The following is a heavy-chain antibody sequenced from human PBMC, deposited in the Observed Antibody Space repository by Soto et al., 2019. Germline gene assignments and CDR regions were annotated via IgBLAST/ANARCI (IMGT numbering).Heavy chain of an antibody. V-gene: IGHV1-18*01. CDR2: ISPYNDDT. CDR3: ASGASSDSTGPRTYYYYRMEV. J-gene: IGHJ6*04. Sequence: ASVKVSCKASGYSFRIYGSTWVRQAPGQGLEWLGGISPYNDDTKYAQRLQGRVTMTTDTSTRTAYMDIRGLRSDDTAIYYCASGASSDSTGPRTYYYYRMEVWGKGTTVTACS. CDR1: GYSFRIYG. D-gene: IGHD3-22*01.